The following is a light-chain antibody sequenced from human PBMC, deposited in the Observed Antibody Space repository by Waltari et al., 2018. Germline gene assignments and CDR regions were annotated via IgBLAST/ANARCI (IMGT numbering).Light chain of an antibody. CDR3: QSYDSSLV. V-gene: IGLV1-40*01. J-gene: IGLJ2*01. Sequence: QSVLTQPPSVSGAPGQRVTISCTGSSSNIGAGYDVHWYQQLPGTAPKLLIQGTINRPSGVPDRFSGSKSGTSASLAITGLQAEDEADYYCQSYDSSLVFGGGTKLTVL. CDR2: GTI. CDR1: SSNIGAGYD.